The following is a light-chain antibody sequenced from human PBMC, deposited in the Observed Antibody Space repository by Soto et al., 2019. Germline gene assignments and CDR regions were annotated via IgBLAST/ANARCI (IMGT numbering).Light chain of an antibody. Sequence: QSALTQPASVSGSPGQSITISCTGTSSDVGGYNHVSWYQQHPGKAPKLIIYEVRNRPSGVSNRLSGSKSGNTASLTISGLQADDEADYYCCSYTSSSIRVFGGG. CDR2: EVR. CDR3: CSYTSSSIRV. J-gene: IGLJ3*02. V-gene: IGLV2-14*01. CDR1: SSDVGGYNH.